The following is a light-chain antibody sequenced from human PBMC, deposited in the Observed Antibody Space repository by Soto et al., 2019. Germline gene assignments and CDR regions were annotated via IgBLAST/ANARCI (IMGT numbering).Light chain of an antibody. CDR3: QQANSFAPT. CDR2: AAS. Sequence: DVQMTQSRSSVSASXXDIVXITCQASQGISSWVASDQQKPGKAPKXXIYAASSLQSGGPSRFSGSGSGTDFTLTSSSLQPEDFATYYCQQANSFAPTFGQGTRLEIK. CDR1: QGISSW. J-gene: IGKJ5*01. V-gene: IGKV1-12*01.